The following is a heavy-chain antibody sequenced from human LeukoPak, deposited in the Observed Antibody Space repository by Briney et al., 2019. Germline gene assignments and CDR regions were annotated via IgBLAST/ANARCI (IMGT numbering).Heavy chain of an antibody. D-gene: IGHD3-10*01. J-gene: IGHJ5*02. Sequence: ESLRISCKGSGYSFTSSWISWVRQMPGKGLEWMGRIDPSDSYTNYSPSFQGHVTISADKSISTAYLQWSSLKASDTAIYYCARHGSGSYAWFDPWGQGTLVTVSS. V-gene: IGHV5-10-1*01. CDR1: GYSFTSSW. CDR2: IDPSDSYT. CDR3: ARHGSGSYAWFDP.